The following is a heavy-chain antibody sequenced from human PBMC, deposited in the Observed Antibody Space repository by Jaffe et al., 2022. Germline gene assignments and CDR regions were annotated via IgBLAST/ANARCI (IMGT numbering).Heavy chain of an antibody. V-gene: IGHV3-7*05. CDR3: ARNSGGYDYVHYYYYYYMDV. CDR2: IKPDGSEK. D-gene: IGHD5-12*01. J-gene: IGHJ6*03. Sequence: EVQLVESGGGLVQPGGSLRLSCAASEFTFSSYWMSWVRQAPGKGLEWVANIKPDGSEKYYVDSLKGRFTISRDNAKNSLYLQMNSLRAEDTAVYYCARNSGGYDYVHYYYYYYMDVWGKGTTVTVSS. CDR1: EFTFSSYW.